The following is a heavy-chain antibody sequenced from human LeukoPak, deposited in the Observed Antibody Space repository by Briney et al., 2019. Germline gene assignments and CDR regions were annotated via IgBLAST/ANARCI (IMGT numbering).Heavy chain of an antibody. CDR3: ARARGSGSPYYFDY. V-gene: IGHV4-38-2*01. J-gene: IGHJ4*02. Sequence: SETLSLTCGVSDYSITTGYYWGWIRQPPGKGLEWIGGIYHSGNTYYNPSLKSRVAISVDTSKNQFSLWLSSVTAADTAVYYCARARGSGSPYYFDYWGQGTLVTVSS. CDR1: DYSITTGYY. D-gene: IGHD3-10*01. CDR2: IYHSGNT.